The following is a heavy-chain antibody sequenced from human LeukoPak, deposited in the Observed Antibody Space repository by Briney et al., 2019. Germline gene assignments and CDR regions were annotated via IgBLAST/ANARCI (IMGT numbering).Heavy chain of an antibody. CDR1: GYTFTGCY. CDR2: INPNSGGT. CDR3: ARVSFCINGVCPYYFDD. Sequence: ASVKVSCKASGYTFTGCYMHWVRQAPGQGLEWMGWINPNSGGTTYAQKFQSRVTMTRDTSISTAYMELNRLRSDDTAVYYCARVSFCINGVCPYYFDDWGQGTLVTVSS. D-gene: IGHD2-8*01. V-gene: IGHV1-2*02. J-gene: IGHJ4*02.